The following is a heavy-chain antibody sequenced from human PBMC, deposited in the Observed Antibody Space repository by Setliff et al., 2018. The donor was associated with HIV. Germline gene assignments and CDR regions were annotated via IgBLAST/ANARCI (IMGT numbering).Heavy chain of an antibody. CDR1: GGSISSGANY. J-gene: IGHJ6*03. CDR2: IYYRGST. Sequence: KTSETLSLTCTVSGGSISSGANYWSWIRQHPGKGLEWIGYIYYRGSTNYNPSLKSRVTISVDTSKNQFSLKLSSVTAADTAVYYCARGSRGYSYAYYYYYMDVWGKGTTVTVSS. D-gene: IGHD5-18*01. CDR3: ARGSRGYSYAYYYYYMDV. V-gene: IGHV4-61*08.